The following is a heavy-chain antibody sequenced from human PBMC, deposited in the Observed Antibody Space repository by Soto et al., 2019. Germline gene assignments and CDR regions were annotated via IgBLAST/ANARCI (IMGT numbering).Heavy chain of an antibody. Sequence: QLQLQESGPGLVKPPETLSLTCTVSGGPISTSDYWWGWTRQPPGKGLEWIGTIFYTGSTYYHPTLTSRNTTSIDTSKNQISPQRHSVTAAATAVYAGAGQIGRGSCSNDHWGQATLITVFS. D-gene: IGHD6-19*01. CDR1: GGPISTSDYW. V-gene: IGHV4-39*01. CDR2: IFYTGST. CDR3: AGQIGRGSCSNDH. J-gene: IGHJ4*02.